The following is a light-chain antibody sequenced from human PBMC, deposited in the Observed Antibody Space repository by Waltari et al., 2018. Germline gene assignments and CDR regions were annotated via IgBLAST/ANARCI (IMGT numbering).Light chain of an antibody. J-gene: IGKJ4*01. CDR3: QQAISFPPT. CDR1: QDISSW. V-gene: IGKV1-12*01. CDR2: GAS. Sequence: DIQMTQFPSSVSASVGDRVTITCRASQDISSWLAWYQQKPGKAPKLLIYGASNLQSGVPSRLSGSGSGSDFTLTITNLQPEDFAIYYCQQAISFPPTFGGGTKVEVK.